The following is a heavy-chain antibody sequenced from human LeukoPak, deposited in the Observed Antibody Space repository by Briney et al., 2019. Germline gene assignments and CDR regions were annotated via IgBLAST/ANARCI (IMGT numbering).Heavy chain of an antibody. V-gene: IGHV4-38-2*02. CDR3: ARETPPYYDILTGFGWGQHMITFDI. Sequence: SETLSLTCTVSGYTISSGYYWGWIRQPPGKGLEWIGSIYHSGCTYYNPSLKSRVTISVDTSKNQFSLKLSSVTAADTAVYYCARETPPYYDILTGFGWGQHMITFDIWGQGAMVTVSS. CDR2: IYHSGCT. J-gene: IGHJ3*02. CDR1: GYTISSGYY. D-gene: IGHD3-9*01.